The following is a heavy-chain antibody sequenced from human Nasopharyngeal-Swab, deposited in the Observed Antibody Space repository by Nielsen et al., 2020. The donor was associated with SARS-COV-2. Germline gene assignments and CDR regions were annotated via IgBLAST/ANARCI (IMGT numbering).Heavy chain of an antibody. CDR3: ARLWNYDSSGYSTYYFDY. Sequence: WIRQPPGKGLEWIGYIYYSGSTNYNPSLKSRVTISVDTSKNQFSLKLSSVTAADTAVYYCARLWNYDSSGYSTYYFDYWGQGTLVTVSS. V-gene: IGHV4-61*07. CDR2: IYYSGST. D-gene: IGHD3-22*01. J-gene: IGHJ4*02.